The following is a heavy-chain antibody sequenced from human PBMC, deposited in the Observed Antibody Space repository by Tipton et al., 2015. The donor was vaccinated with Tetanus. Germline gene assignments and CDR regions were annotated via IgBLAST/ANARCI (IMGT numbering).Heavy chain of an antibody. D-gene: IGHD3-10*01. V-gene: IGHV4-39*02. CDR2: IYFEGST. Sequence: TLSLTCTVSRGSISDKKYYWGWIRQPPGRGPEWIASIYFEGSTYYSPSFKSRVSIAVDRSQSVFSLNLTSATAADTAVYYCARHLYGYWFDPWGQGALVTVSS. CDR1: RGSISDKKYY. J-gene: IGHJ5*02. CDR3: ARHLYGYWFDP.